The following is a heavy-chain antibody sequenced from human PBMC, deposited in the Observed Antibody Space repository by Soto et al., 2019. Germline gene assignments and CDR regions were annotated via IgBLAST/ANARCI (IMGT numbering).Heavy chain of an antibody. Sequence: GGSLRLSCAASGFTFSSYGMHWVRQAPGKGLEWVAVIWYDGSNKYHADSVKGRFTISRDNSKNTLYLQMNSLRAEDTAVYYCARDIDYGDYNGLYYYGMDVWGQGTTVTVSS. J-gene: IGHJ6*02. CDR2: IWYDGSNK. V-gene: IGHV3-33*01. D-gene: IGHD4-17*01. CDR3: ARDIDYGDYNGLYYYGMDV. CDR1: GFTFSSYG.